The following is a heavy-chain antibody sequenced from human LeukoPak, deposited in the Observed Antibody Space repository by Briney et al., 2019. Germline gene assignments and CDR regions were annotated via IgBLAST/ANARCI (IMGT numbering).Heavy chain of an antibody. V-gene: IGHV3-23*01. D-gene: IGHD3-22*01. J-gene: IGHJ3*01. CDR1: GFTFTTYG. CDR2: ISGSGDTT. Sequence: GGSLRLSCAASGFTFTTYGLTWVRQAPGKGLEWVSAISGSGDTTFYADSVKGRFTISRDSSKNTVYLQMNSLRAEDTAVYYCAKNHDSNGYHTDDAFDVWGQGTMVTVSS. CDR3: AKNHDSNGYHTDDAFDV.